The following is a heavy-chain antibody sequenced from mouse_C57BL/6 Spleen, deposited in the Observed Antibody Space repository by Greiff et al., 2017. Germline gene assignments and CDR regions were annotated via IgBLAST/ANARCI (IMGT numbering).Heavy chain of an antibody. D-gene: IGHD1-1*01. CDR3: ARWRVYDYAIDD. Sequence: VQLVEPGAALVKPGASVKLSCKASGYTFTDYSINWVKQRPGQGIEWIARIYPGSGNTDYNENFKGKATLTAEKSSSTVYMQLSSLTSEDSAVYFCARWRVYDYAIDDWGQATSVTV. J-gene: IGHJ4*01. CDR2: IYPGSGNT. V-gene: IGHV1-76*01. CDR1: GYTFTDYS.